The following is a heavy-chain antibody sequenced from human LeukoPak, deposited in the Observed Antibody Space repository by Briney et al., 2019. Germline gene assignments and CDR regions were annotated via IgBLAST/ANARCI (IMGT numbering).Heavy chain of an antibody. CDR2: ISSSSSYI. D-gene: IGHD6-19*01. Sequence: GRSLRLSCAASGFTFSSYSMNWVRQAPGKGLEWVSSISSSSSYIYYADSVKGRFTISRDNAKNSLYLQMNSLRAEDTAVYYCARARQWLVWKYYFDYWGQGTLVTVSS. CDR3: ARARQWLVWKYYFDY. CDR1: GFTFSSYS. V-gene: IGHV3-21*01. J-gene: IGHJ4*02.